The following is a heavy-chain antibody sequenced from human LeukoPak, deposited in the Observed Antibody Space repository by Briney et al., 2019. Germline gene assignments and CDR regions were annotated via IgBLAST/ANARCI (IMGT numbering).Heavy chain of an antibody. CDR1: GFTFSSYW. V-gene: IGHV3-74*01. CDR3: VRDVWGDRDGYFDN. CDR2: INTDGRSA. Sequence: GGCLRLSCAASGFTFSSYWMHWVRQAPGKGLVWVSRINTDGRSASYAESVKGRFTVSRDNAKNTLSLQMNSLGPEDTAVYYCVRDVWGDRDGYFDNWGRGTLVTVFS. D-gene: IGHD3-16*01. J-gene: IGHJ4*02.